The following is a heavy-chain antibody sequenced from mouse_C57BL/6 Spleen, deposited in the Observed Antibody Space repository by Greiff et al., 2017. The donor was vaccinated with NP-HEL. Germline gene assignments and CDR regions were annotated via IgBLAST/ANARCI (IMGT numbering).Heavy chain of an antibody. D-gene: IGHD2-3*01. CDR1: GFTFSNYW. Sequence: EVKLEESGGGLVQPGGSMKLSCVASGFTFSNYWMNWVRQSPEKGLEWVAQIRLKSDNYATHYAESVKGRFTISRDDSKSSVYLQMNNLRAEDTGIYYCTGRWLRNFDYWGQGTTLTVSS. CDR3: TGRWLRNFDY. CDR2: IRLKSDNYAT. V-gene: IGHV6-3*01. J-gene: IGHJ2*01.